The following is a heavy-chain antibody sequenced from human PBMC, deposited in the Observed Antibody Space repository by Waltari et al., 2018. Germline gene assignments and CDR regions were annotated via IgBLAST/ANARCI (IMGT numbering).Heavy chain of an antibody. CDR1: GYTFTKYG. Sequence: QVQLVQSGSELKKPGASVKVSCKASGYTFTKYGLNWVRQAPGTGLEGMGWIDNNTGNPTYAQGFTGRFVFSLDTSVSTAYLQISSLKAEDTAVYYCAREEGIPGGIVYNWLDPWGQGTLVTVSS. J-gene: IGHJ5*02. CDR3: AREEGIPGGIVYNWLDP. V-gene: IGHV7-4-1*02. CDR2: IDNNTGNP. D-gene: IGHD2-2*01.